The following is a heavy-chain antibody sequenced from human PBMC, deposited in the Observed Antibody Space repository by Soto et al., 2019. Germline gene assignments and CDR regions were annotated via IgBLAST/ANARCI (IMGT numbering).Heavy chain of an antibody. CDR3: ARGLSYRQD. D-gene: IGHD1-26*01. CDR2: MHPNSGNT. Sequence: QVQLVQSGAEVKKPGASVKVSCKASGYTFTSYDIYWVRQATGQGLEWMGWMHPNSGNTGYAQKFQGRVTMTRNTSITTAYMELSRLKSEDTAVYYCARGLSYRQDWGQGTLVTVSS. CDR1: GYTFTSYD. J-gene: IGHJ4*02. V-gene: IGHV1-8*01.